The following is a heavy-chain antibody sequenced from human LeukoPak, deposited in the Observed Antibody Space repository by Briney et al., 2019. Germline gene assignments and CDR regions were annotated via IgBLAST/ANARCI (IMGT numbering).Heavy chain of an antibody. J-gene: IGHJ4*02. D-gene: IGHD3-9*01. CDR1: GGTFSSYA. CDR3: ARGGVQDLNYDILTGPIQY. Sequence: SVKVSCKASGGTFSSYAISWVRQAPGQGLEWMGGIIPIFGTANYAQKFQGRVTITADKSTSTAYMELSSLRSEDTAVYYCARGGVQDLNYDILTGPIQYWGQGTLVTVSS. V-gene: IGHV1-69*06. CDR2: IIPIFGTA.